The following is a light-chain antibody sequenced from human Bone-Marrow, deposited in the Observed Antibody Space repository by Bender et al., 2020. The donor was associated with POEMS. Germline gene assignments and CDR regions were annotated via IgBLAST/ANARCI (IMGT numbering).Light chain of an antibody. V-gene: IGLV2-11*01. CDR1: AGDVGGYNY. CDR2: DVT. CDR3: SSYTTSSAFVV. J-gene: IGLJ2*01. Sequence: QSALTQPRSVSGSPGQSVTISCTGTAGDVGGYNYVSWYQQHPGKAPKLMIYDVTKRPSGVPDRFSGSKSGNTASLTISELQADDEADYYCSSYTTSSAFVVFGGGTKLTVL.